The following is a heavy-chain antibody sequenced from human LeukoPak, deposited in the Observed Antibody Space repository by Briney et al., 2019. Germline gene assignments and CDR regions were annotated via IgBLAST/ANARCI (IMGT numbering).Heavy chain of an antibody. CDR2: IRRRSKGYTN. J-gene: IGHJ3*02. D-gene: IGHD3-22*01. V-gene: IGHV3-72*01. Sequence: RHTKEKRLEWIGRIRRRSKGYTNEYAASVKGRFTVSRDDSKESLYLQMNSLKIEDTAVYYCSRAGVPGDDSAFDIWGQGTMVTVSS. CDR3: SRAGVPGDDSAFDI.